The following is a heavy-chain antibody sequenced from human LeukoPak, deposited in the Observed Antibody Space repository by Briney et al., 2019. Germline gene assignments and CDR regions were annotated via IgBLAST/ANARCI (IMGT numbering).Heavy chain of an antibody. CDR3: AKGNQLVVLVGTQAPPDY. V-gene: IGHV3-23*01. Sequence: PGGSLRLSCAASGFTFNSYAMSWVRQAPGKGLEWVSAITGAGVSTYYADSVKGRFTISRDNSKNTLYLRMNSLRADDTAVYYCAKGNQLVVLVGTQAPPDYWGQGTLVTVSS. CDR1: GFTFNSYA. J-gene: IGHJ4*02. D-gene: IGHD1-26*01. CDR2: ITGAGVST.